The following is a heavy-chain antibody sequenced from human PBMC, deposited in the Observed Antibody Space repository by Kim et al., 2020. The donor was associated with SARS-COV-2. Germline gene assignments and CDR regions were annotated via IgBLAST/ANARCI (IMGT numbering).Heavy chain of an antibody. D-gene: IGHD6-13*01. CDR2: IYISGRT. CDR3: ARDTAAAGTRHDP. CDR1: GGSIGSGDYY. Sequence: SETLSLTCAVSGGSIGSGDYYWSWIRQPAGKGLEWIGRIYISGRTDYTSSLKSRVTISIDTSNNQFSLKLSSVTAADTAVYYCARDTAAAGTRHDPWGQEPWSPSPQ. J-gene: IGHJ5*02. V-gene: IGHV4-61*02.